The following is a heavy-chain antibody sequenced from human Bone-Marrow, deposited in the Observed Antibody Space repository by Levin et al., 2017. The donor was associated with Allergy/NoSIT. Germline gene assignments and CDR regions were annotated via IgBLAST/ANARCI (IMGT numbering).Heavy chain of an antibody. CDR2: ISAYNGNT. Sequence: ASVKVSCKASGYTFTSYGISWVRQAPGQGLEWMGWISAYNGNTNYAQKLQGRVTMTTDTSTSTAYMELRSLRSDDTAVYYCASGVGYCSGGSCRPYYYYYYGMDVWGQGTTVTVSS. J-gene: IGHJ6*02. V-gene: IGHV1-18*01. CDR3: ASGVGYCSGGSCRPYYYYYYGMDV. CDR1: GYTFTSYG. D-gene: IGHD2-15*01.